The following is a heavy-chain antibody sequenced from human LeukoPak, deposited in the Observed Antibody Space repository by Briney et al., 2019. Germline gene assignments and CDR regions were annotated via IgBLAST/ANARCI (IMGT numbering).Heavy chain of an antibody. J-gene: IGHJ4*02. V-gene: IGHV3-7*01. CDR3: TRVIVAVPGYFDYFDF. D-gene: IGHD6-19*01. CDR2: INEDGSNK. Sequence: GGSLRLSCTASGFSFSNHYMRWIRQAPGKGLEWVANINEDGSNKWHLGSVKGRFTVSRDNARNSLYLQMNSLRIEDTAVYYCTRVIVAVPGYFDYFDFWGQGVLVTVSS. CDR1: GFSFSNHY.